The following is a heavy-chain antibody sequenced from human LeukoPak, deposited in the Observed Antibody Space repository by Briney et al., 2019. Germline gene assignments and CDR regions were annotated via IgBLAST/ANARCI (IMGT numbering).Heavy chain of an antibody. D-gene: IGHD6-13*01. CDR1: GFTFSSYS. CDR2: IGRGI. J-gene: IGHJ2*01. CDR3: AKAHSSSWPLGYFDL. V-gene: IGHV3-48*04. Sequence: GGSLRLSCAASGFTFSSYSMNWVRQAPGKGLEWVSHIGRGITYADSVKGRFTISRDNAKNSLYLQMNSLRAEDTALYYCAKAHSSSWPLGYFDLWGRGTLVTVSS.